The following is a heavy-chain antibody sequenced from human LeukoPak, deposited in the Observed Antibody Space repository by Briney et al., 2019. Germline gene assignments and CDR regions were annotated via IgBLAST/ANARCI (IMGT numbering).Heavy chain of an antibody. J-gene: IGHJ4*02. D-gene: IGHD3-10*01. CDR3: ARDTGGYYMDV. CDR1: GFTFSSYG. V-gene: IGHV3-33*01. CDR2: IWYDGSNK. Sequence: GRSLRLSCAASGFTFSSYGMHWVRQAPGKGLEWVAVIWYDGSNKYYADSVKGRFTISRDNSKNTLYLQMNSLRAEDTAVYYCARDTGGYYMDVWGQGTLVTVSS.